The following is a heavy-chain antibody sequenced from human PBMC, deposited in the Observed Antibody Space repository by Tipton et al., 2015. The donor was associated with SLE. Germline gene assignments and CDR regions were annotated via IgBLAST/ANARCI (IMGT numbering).Heavy chain of an antibody. Sequence: TLSLTCTVSGASISTYYWSWVRQPPGKGLEWIGYVYENDFTNYNPSLKSRVTISVDTSKNQFSLKLSSVTAADTAVYYCARDGYSYPFDYWGQGTLVTVSS. CDR1: GASISTYY. CDR3: ARDGYSYPFDY. J-gene: IGHJ4*02. V-gene: IGHV4-59*01. CDR2: VYENDFT. D-gene: IGHD5-18*01.